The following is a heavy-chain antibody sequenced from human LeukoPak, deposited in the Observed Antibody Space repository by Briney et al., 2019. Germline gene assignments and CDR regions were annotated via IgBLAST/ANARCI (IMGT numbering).Heavy chain of an antibody. D-gene: IGHD3-16*01. CDR2: VSISSGTI. J-gene: IGHJ4*02. Sequence: GGSLRLSCAASGFTFSGHNMNWVRQAPGKGLEWIAFVSISSGTIYYADSANGRFRISRDNAESSLDLEMNSLRAEDTAVYYCARAMSTFGGVRNYFDSWGQGTLVTVSS. CDR1: GFTFSGHN. CDR3: ARAMSTFGGVRNYFDS. V-gene: IGHV3-48*04.